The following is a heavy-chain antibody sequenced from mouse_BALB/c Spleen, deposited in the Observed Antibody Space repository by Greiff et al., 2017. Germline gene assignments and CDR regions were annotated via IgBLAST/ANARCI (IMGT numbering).Heavy chain of an antibody. V-gene: IGHV1-54*01. CDR1: GYAFTNYL. J-gene: IGHJ3*01. CDR3: ARGGGNYRGLCAY. CDR2: INPGSGGT. D-gene: IGHD2-1*01. Sequence: QVQLQQSGAELVRPGTSVKVSCKASGYAFTNYLIEWVKQRPGQGLEWIGVINPGSGGTNYNEKFKGKATLTADKSSSTAYMQLSSLTSDDSAVYVCARGGGNYRGLCAYWGQGTLVTVSA.